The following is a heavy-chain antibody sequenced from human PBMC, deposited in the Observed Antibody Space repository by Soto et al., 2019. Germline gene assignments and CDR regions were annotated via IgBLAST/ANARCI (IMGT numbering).Heavy chain of an antibody. D-gene: IGHD6-19*01. V-gene: IGHV3-30-3*01. CDR1: GFTFSSYA. CDR3: EREGEQWRDAFAI. J-gene: IGHJ3*02. CDR2: ISYDGSNK. Sequence: QVQLVESGGGVVQPGRSLRLSCAASGFTFSSYAMHWVRQAPGKGLEWVAVISYDGSNKYYADSVKGRFTISRDNSKNTLYLQMNSLRAEDTAVYYCEREGEQWRDAFAIWGQGTMVTVSS.